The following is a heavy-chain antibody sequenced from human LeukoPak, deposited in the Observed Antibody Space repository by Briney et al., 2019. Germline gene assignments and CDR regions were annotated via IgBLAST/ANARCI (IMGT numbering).Heavy chain of an antibody. CDR3: ARASRDGYNQNFDH. Sequence: GESLKISCKGLGYSFSSYWNAWVRPRPGKGREWMGIIYPGGSETRYDPSFQGQVTISADSSTSTAYLQWSSLRASDTVMYYCARASRDGYNQNFDHWGQGTLVTVSS. CDR1: GYSFSSYW. CDR2: IYPGGSET. J-gene: IGHJ4*02. D-gene: IGHD5-24*01. V-gene: IGHV5-51*01.